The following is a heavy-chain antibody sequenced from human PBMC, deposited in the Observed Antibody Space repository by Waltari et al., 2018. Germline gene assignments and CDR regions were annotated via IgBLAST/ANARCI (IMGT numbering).Heavy chain of an antibody. Sequence: QVQLQQWGAGLLKPSETLSLTCAVYGGSFSGYYWSWIRQPPGKGLEWIGEINHSGSTNHNPSLQSRVTISVDTSKNQFSLKLSSVTAADTAVYYCARGGGYSYGYPYYYYMDVWGKGTTVTISS. CDR3: ARGGGYSYGYPYYYYMDV. D-gene: IGHD5-18*01. J-gene: IGHJ6*03. CDR1: GGSFSGYY. CDR2: INHSGST. V-gene: IGHV4-34*01.